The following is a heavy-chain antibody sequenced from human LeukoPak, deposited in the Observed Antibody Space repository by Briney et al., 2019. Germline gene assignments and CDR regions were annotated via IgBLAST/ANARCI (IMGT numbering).Heavy chain of an antibody. CDR3: AKANSRAYYYYMDV. CDR2: IIGSGGST. V-gene: IGHV3-23*01. J-gene: IGHJ6*03. Sequence: GGSLRLSCAASGFTFSSYAMSWVRQAPGKGLEWVXSIIGSGGSTYYADSVKGRFTISRDNSKNALYLQMNSLRVEDTAVYYCAKANSRAYYYYMDVWGKGTTVTVSS. CDR1: GFTFSSYA.